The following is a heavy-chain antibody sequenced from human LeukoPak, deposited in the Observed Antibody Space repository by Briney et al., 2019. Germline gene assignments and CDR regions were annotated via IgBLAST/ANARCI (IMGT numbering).Heavy chain of an antibody. Sequence: GGSLRLSCAASGFSFRSYAMSWVRQAPGKGLEWVSSISGSAGSPYYADSVNGRFTISRDNSMNTLYLQMNSLRAEDAAVYYCAKDHPYCGGDCYEVAYYFDYWGQGTLVTVSS. D-gene: IGHD2-21*01. J-gene: IGHJ4*02. CDR2: ISGSAGSP. CDR1: GFSFRSYA. V-gene: IGHV3-23*01. CDR3: AKDHPYCGGDCYEVAYYFDY.